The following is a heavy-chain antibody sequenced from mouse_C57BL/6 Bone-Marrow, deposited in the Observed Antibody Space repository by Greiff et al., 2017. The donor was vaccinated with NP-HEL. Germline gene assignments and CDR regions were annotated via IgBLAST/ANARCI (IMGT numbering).Heavy chain of an antibody. V-gene: IGHV1-55*01. Sequence: VQLQQPGAELVKPGASVKMSCTASGYTFTSYWITWVKQRPGQGLEWIGDIYPGSGSTNYNEKFKSKATLTVDTSSSTAYMQLSSLTSEDSAVYYCAKPDYYGSSYYAMDYWGQGTSVTVSS. J-gene: IGHJ4*01. CDR3: AKPDYYGSSYYAMDY. D-gene: IGHD1-1*01. CDR2: IYPGSGST. CDR1: GYTFTSYW.